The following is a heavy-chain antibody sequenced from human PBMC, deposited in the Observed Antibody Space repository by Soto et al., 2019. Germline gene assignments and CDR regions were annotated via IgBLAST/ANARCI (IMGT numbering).Heavy chain of an antibody. Sequence: GGSLRLSCAASGFNFKKYWMHWVRQAPGKGLEWVSRISDAGSTTTYADSVKGRFTISRDNAKNSLYLQMNSLRAEDTAVYYCARVPMLTGMATDAFDIWGQGTMVTVSS. V-gene: IGHV3-74*01. D-gene: IGHD5-18*01. J-gene: IGHJ3*02. CDR2: ISDAGSTT. CDR3: ARVPMLTGMATDAFDI. CDR1: GFNFKKYW.